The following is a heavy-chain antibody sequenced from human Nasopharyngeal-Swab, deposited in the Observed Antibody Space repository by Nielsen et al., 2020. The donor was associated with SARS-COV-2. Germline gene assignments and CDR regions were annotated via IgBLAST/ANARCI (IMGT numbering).Heavy chain of an antibody. J-gene: IGHJ6*02. V-gene: IGHV1-69*13. Sequence: PVKVSCKASGGTFSSYAISWVRQAPGQGLEWMGGIIPIFGTANYAQKFQGRVTITADESTSTAYMELSSLRSEDTAVYYCARVTAMAEGYYYGMDVWGQGTTVTVPS. CDR1: GGTFSSYA. CDR3: ARVTAMAEGYYYGMDV. CDR2: IIPIFGTA. D-gene: IGHD5-18*01.